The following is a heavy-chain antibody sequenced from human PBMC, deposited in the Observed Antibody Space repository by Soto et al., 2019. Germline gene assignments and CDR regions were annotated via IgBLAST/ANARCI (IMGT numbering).Heavy chain of an antibody. CDR1: VFTFSTYG. CDR3: AKDFKVSGSHYGTLNYYYGMDV. CDR2: ISYDGYLK. Sequence: PWWSLRLSCSASVFTFSTYGMQWFRQAPGKGLEWVAVISYDGYLKYYVDAVKGRFTVARDNSKNTLFLGMNSLRVEDTAAYFCAKDFKVSGSHYGTLNYYYGMDVWGQGTTVTVSS. J-gene: IGHJ6*02. D-gene: IGHD3-10*01. V-gene: IGHV3-30*18.